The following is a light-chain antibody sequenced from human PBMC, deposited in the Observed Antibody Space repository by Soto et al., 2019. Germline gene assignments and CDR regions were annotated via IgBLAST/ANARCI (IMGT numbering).Light chain of an antibody. J-gene: IGLJ3*02. CDR3: AALDDNLAAWV. V-gene: IGLV1-47*02. CDR2: SNN. CDR1: SSNIGSNS. Sequence: QSVLTQPPSASGTPGQRVSISCSGSSSNIGSNSVYWYQQLPVTAPKLLIYSNNQRPSGVPDRFSGSKSGTSASLAISGLRSQDEADYYWAALDDNLAAWVFGGGTKLTVL.